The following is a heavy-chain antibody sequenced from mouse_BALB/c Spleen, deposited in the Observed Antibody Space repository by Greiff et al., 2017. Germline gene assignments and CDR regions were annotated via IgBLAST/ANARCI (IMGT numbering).Heavy chain of an antibody. CDR1: GFTFSSYA. J-gene: IGHJ1*01. D-gene: IGHD2-3*01. CDR2: ISSGGSYT. Sequence: EVMLVESGGGLVKPGGSLKLSCAASGFTFSSYAMSWVRQSPEKRLEWVAEISSGGSYTYYPDTVTGRFTISRDNAKNTLYLEMSSLRSEDTAMYYCARVPDGYYWYFDVWGAGTTVTVSS. V-gene: IGHV5-9-4*01. CDR3: ARVPDGYYWYFDV.